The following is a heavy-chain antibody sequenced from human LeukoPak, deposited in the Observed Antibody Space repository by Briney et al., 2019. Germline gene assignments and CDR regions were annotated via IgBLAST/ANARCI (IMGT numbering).Heavy chain of an antibody. CDR3: AREEDFDY. V-gene: IGHV4-34*01. CDR1: GGSFSGYY. Sequence: SETLSLTCAVYGGSFSGYYWSWIRQPPGKGLEWIGEINHSGSTNYNPSLKSRVTISVDTSKNQFSLKLSSVTAADTAVYYCAREEDFDYWGQGTLVTVSS. J-gene: IGHJ4*02. CDR2: INHSGST.